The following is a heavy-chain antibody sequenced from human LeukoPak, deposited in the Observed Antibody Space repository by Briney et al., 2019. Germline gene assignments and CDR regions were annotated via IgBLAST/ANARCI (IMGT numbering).Heavy chain of an antibody. D-gene: IGHD1-26*01. CDR3: ARQTVMGATRWLDP. CDR2: INHSGST. V-gene: IGHV4-34*01. J-gene: IGHJ5*02. CDR1: GGSFSGYY. Sequence: SETLSLTCAVYGGSFSGYYWSWIRQPPGKGLEWIGEINHSGSTNYNPSLKSRVTISVDTSKKQFSLKFTSVTAADTAVYYCARQTVMGATRWLDPWGQGTLVTVSS.